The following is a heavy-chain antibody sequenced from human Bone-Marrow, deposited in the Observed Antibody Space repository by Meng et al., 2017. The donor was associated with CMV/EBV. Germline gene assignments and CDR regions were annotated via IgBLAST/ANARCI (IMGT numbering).Heavy chain of an antibody. CDR3: ARHGVGAPMGYYYYYGMDV. CDR2: IYPGDSDT. Sequence: GGSLRLSCAASGFTFSSYAMSWVRQMPGKGLEWMGIIYPGDSDTRYSPSFQGQVTISADKSISTAYLQWSSLKASDTAMYYCARHGVGAPMGYYYYYGMDVWGQGTTVTVSS. D-gene: IGHD1-26*01. CDR1: GFTFSSYA. V-gene: IGHV5-51*01. J-gene: IGHJ6*02.